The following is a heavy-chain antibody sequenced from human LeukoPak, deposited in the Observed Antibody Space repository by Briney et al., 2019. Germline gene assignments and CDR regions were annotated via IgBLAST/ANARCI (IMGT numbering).Heavy chain of an antibody. CDR1: GFIFSSYS. J-gene: IGHJ4*02. V-gene: IGHV3-23*01. D-gene: IGHD1-26*01. Sequence: PGGSLRLSCAASGFIFSSYSMSWVRQAPGKGLEWVSAIGVSGGNTYYADSVKGRFTISRDNSKNTLYLQMNSLRAEDTAVYYCAVPQWELLNGGQGTLVTVS. CDR2: IGVSGGNT. CDR3: AVPQWELLN.